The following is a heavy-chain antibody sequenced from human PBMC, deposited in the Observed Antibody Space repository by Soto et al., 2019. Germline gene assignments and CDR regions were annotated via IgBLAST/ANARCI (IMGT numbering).Heavy chain of an antibody. CDR1: GFSLSTTEVG. D-gene: IGHD2-15*01. V-gene: IGHV2-5*02. Sequence: QITLKESGPTLVKPTQTLTLTCTFSGFSLSTTEVGVGWIRQPPGKALEWLALIYWDDDKRYSSSLKSRLTITQDPSKNQVVLTMTNMDPVDTATYYCALRRSCSGGSCLDYWGQGILVTVSS. J-gene: IGHJ4*02. CDR3: ALRRSCSGGSCLDY. CDR2: IYWDDDK.